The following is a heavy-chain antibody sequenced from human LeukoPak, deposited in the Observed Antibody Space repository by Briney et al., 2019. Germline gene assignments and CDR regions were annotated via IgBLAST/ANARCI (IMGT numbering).Heavy chain of an antibody. V-gene: IGHV4-34*01. CDR1: GGSFSGYY. D-gene: IGHD5-18*01. J-gene: IGHJ4*02. Sequence: PSETLSLTCAVYGGSFSGYYWSWIRQPPGKGLEWIGSIYHSGSTYYNPSLKSRVTISVDTSKNQFSLKLSSVTAADTAVYYCARADVDTAMEGVFDYWGQGTLVTVSS. CDR3: ARADVDTAMEGVFDY. CDR2: IYHSGST.